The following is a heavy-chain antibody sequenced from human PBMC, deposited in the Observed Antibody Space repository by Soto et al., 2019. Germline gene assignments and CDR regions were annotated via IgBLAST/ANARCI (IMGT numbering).Heavy chain of an antibody. CDR3: TRGPPRVQWFDP. J-gene: IGHJ5*02. Sequence: SETLSLTCTLSCGAVSSGTYYWSWIRQPPGKGLEWIGHIYFTGSTNYNPSLKSRATMSLDTSRNQFSLKLSSVTAADTAVYYCTRGPPRVQWFDPWGLGTLVTVSS. CDR1: CGAVSSGTYY. V-gene: IGHV4-61*01. CDR2: IYFTGST.